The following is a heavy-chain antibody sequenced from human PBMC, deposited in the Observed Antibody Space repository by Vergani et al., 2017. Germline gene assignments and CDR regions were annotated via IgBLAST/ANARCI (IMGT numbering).Heavy chain of an antibody. CDR2: INPSGGHT. Sequence: QVQVVQSGAEVKKSGASVKVSCKTSGYTFSNYYMHWVRQAPGQGLEWMGIINPSGGHTNYAQKLLGRVTMTRDTSTSTVYMELSSLRSEDTAIYYCARGDYGILTGYRYWGQGTLVTVSA. J-gene: IGHJ4*02. V-gene: IGHV1-46*03. CDR1: GYTFSNYY. CDR3: ARGDYGILTGYRY. D-gene: IGHD3-9*01.